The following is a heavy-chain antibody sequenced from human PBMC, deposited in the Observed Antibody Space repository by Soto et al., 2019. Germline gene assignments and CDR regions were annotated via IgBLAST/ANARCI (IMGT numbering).Heavy chain of an antibody. J-gene: IGHJ4*02. Sequence: PGGSLRLSCAASGFTFSSYAMSWVRQAPGKGLEWVSAISGSGGSTYYADSVEGRFTISRDNSKNTLYLQMNSLRAEDTAVYYCAKSRLRPGAPGYFDWLFDYWGQGTLVTVSS. V-gene: IGHV3-23*01. CDR3: AKSRLRPGAPGYFDWLFDY. CDR1: GFTFSSYA. CDR2: ISGSGGST. D-gene: IGHD3-9*01.